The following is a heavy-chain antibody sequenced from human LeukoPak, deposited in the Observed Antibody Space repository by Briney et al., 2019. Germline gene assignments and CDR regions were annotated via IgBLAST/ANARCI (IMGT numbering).Heavy chain of an antibody. Sequence: SETLSLTCTVSNDSISSGDYYWNWIRQPPGKGLEWIGYIFHRGGTSYNPSLKSRILFSVDTSQNQFSLKLNSVTAADTAVYYCARSSSSIGSFDYWGQGTLVTVSS. CDR3: ARSSSSIGSFDY. CDR2: IFHRGGT. V-gene: IGHV4-30-4*01. J-gene: IGHJ4*02. CDR1: NDSISSGDYY. D-gene: IGHD6-6*01.